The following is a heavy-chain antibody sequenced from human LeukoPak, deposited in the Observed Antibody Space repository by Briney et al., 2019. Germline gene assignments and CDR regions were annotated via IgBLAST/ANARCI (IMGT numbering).Heavy chain of an antibody. J-gene: IGHJ4*02. CDR1: GFNFSIYA. CDR3: AKCGLHTFGLYLY. Sequence: GGSLRLPCVASGFNFSIYAMTWVRQAPGKGLEWVSTIRGSGNYTYYADSVRGRFTISRDNSKNTMSLQMNSLRAEDTSVYFFAKCGLHTFGLYLYWGQGALFSLSS. CDR2: IRGSGNYT. V-gene: IGHV3-23*01. D-gene: IGHD5-18*01.